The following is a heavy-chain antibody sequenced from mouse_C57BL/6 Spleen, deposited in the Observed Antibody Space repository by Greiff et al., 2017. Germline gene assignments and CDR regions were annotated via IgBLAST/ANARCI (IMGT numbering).Heavy chain of an antibody. V-gene: IGHV1-52*01. J-gene: IGHJ4*01. CDR1: GYTFTSYW. CDR2: IDPSDSDT. D-gene: IGHD3-2*02. Sequence: QVQLQQPGAELVRPGSSVKLSCKASGYTFTSYWMHWVKQRPIQGLEWIGNIDPSDSDTHSNQKFKDKATLTVDKSSSTAYLQLSSLTSEDSAVYYCARSQGGQLRLLYDMDYWGQGTSVTVSS. CDR3: ARSQGGQLRLLYDMDY.